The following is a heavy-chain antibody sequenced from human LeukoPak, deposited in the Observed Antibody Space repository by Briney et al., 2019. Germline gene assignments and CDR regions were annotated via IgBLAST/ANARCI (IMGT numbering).Heavy chain of an antibody. V-gene: IGHV4-31*03. Sequence: SQTLPLTCTVSGGSISSGGYYWSWIRQHPGKGLEWIGYIYYSGSTYYNPSLKSRVTISVDTSKNQFSLKLSSVTAADTAVYYCARERATVTDYWGQGTLVTVSS. CDR3: ARERATVTDY. CDR2: IYYSGST. CDR1: GGSISSGGYY. D-gene: IGHD4-17*01. J-gene: IGHJ4*02.